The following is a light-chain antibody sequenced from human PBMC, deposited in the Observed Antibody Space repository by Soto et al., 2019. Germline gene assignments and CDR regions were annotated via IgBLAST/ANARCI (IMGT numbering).Light chain of an antibody. CDR2: DAS. Sequence: EIVLTQSPATLSLSPGERATLSCRASQSVSSYLAWYQQKPGQAPRLLIYDASNRATGIPARFSGSGSGTDLSITISSLETDEFEVYYCQQRSNWPPLTFGGGTKVEIK. J-gene: IGKJ4*01. CDR3: QQRSNWPPLT. V-gene: IGKV3-11*01. CDR1: QSVSSY.